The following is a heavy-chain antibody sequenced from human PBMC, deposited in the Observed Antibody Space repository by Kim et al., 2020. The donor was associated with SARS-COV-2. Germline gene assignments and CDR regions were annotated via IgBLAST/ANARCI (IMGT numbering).Heavy chain of an antibody. D-gene: IGHD3-16*01. J-gene: IGHJ5*02. V-gene: IGHV3-30*04. Sequence: GGSLRLSCAASGFTFSNYAMHWVRQAPGKGLEWVAIISYDGNNKYYGDSVKGRFTISRDNSKNTLFLQMNRLRTEDTAVYYCARVSAGRYDNVWGTYGQNGGGSWGQGTLVTVSS. CDR3: ARVSAGRYDNVWGTYGQNGGGS. CDR2: ISYDGNNK. CDR1: GFTFSNYA.